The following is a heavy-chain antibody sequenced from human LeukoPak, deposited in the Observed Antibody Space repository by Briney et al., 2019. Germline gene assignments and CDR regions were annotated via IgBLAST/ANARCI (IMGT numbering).Heavy chain of an antibody. D-gene: IGHD3-22*01. CDR3: ARARRFYDSSGSTDY. CDR2: INPNSGGT. J-gene: IGHJ4*02. Sequence: ASVKVSCKAFGYTFTGYYMHWVRQAPGQGLEWMGWINPNSGGTNYAQKFQGRVTMTRDTSISTAYMELSRLRSDDTAVYYCARARRFYDSSGSTDYWGQGTLVTVSS. V-gene: IGHV1-2*02. CDR1: GYTFTGYY.